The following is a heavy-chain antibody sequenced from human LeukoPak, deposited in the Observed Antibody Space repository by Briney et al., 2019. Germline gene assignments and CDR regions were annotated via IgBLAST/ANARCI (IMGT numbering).Heavy chain of an antibody. D-gene: IGHD4-17*01. J-gene: IGHJ3*02. Sequence: SETLSLTCTVSGGSISSYHWSWIRQPPGKGLEWIGYIYYSGSTNYNPSLKSRVTISVDTSKNQFSLKLSSVTAADTAVYYCARALGGDYLDAFDIWGQGTMVAVSS. CDR2: IYYSGST. CDR3: ARALGGDYLDAFDI. V-gene: IGHV4-59*01. CDR1: GGSISSYH.